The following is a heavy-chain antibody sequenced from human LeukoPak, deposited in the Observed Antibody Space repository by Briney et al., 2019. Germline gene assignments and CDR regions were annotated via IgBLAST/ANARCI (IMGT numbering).Heavy chain of an antibody. D-gene: IGHD6-13*01. CDR2: IDYRGST. CDR1: GGSISTYY. CDR3: ARGLSSSWYDLHFHDY. J-gene: IGHJ4*02. V-gene: IGHV4-59*01. Sequence: SETLSLTCTVSGGSISTYYWSWIRQSPGKGLEWIAYIDYRGSTTYNPSLRSRVTISVDTSRNQFSLKLSSVTAADTAVYYCARGLSSSWYDLHFHDYWGQGTLVTVSS.